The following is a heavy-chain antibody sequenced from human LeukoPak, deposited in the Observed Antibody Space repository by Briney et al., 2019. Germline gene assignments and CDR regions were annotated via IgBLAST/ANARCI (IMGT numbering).Heavy chain of an antibody. J-gene: IGHJ4*02. CDR3: ARDRTVAAIHYFGY. V-gene: IGHV3-21*01. D-gene: IGHD2-15*01. Sequence: GGSLRLSCAASGFTFSSYSMNWVRQAPGKGLEWVSSISSSSSYIYYADSVKGRFTISRDNAKNSLYLQMNSLRAEDTAVYYCARDRTVAAIHYFGYWGQGTLVTVSS. CDR2: ISSSSSYI. CDR1: GFTFSSYS.